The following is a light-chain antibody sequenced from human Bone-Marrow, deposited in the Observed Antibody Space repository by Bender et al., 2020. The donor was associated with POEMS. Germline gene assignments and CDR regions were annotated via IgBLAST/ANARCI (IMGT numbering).Light chain of an antibody. V-gene: IGLV2-14*03. CDR2: DVS. CDR3: CSYAGSSTPWV. Sequence: QSALTQPASVSGSPGQSISISCTGTASDIGDYNFVSWYQQYPGEAPKLILHDVSTRPSGVSSRFSGSKSGNTASLTISGLQAEDEADYYCCSYAGSSTPWVFGGGTKLTVL. CDR1: ASDIGDYNF. J-gene: IGLJ3*02.